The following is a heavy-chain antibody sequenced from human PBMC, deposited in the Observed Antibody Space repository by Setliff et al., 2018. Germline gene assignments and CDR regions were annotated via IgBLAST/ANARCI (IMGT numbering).Heavy chain of an antibody. J-gene: IGHJ4*02. CDR2: IYYSGST. Sequence: ETLSLTCPVSGGSIGSYYWSWIRQPPGKRLEWIGYIYYSGSTNYNPSLESRVTISVDTSKNQFSLRLNSATAADTAVYYCARLRGAFDYWGQGTLVTSPQ. D-gene: IGHD3-16*01. CDR1: GGSIGSYY. V-gene: IGHV4-59*01. CDR3: ARLRGAFDY.